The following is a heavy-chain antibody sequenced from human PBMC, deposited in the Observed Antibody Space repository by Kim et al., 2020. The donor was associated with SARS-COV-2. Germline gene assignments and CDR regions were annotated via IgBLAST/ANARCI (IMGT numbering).Heavy chain of an antibody. V-gene: IGHV3-33*01. CDR3: ARDQGGCYGGDCYYYGMDV. Sequence: GGSLRLSCAASGFTFSSYGMTWVRQAPGKGLEWVAAIRYGGSNKYYADSVKGRFTISRDNSKNTLYLQMNSLRAEDTAVYYCARDQGGCYGGDCYYYGMDVWGQGTTVTVSS. J-gene: IGHJ6*02. CDR2: IRYGGSNK. CDR1: GFTFSSYG. D-gene: IGHD4-17*01.